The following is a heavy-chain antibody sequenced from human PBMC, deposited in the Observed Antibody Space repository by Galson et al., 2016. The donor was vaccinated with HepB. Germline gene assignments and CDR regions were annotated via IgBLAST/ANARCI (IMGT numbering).Heavy chain of an antibody. J-gene: IGHJ4*02. Sequence: SLRLSCAASGFNFDDYGMHWVRQAPGMGLEWVSGISWNSRSIGYADSVEGRFTISRDNATKSLYLQMESLRPEDTAVYYCAKGRWELTRGYVDCRGQGTLVTVSS. CDR3: AKGRWELTRGYVDC. CDR1: GFNFDDYG. CDR2: ISWNSRSI. V-gene: IGHV3-9*01. D-gene: IGHD3-10*01.